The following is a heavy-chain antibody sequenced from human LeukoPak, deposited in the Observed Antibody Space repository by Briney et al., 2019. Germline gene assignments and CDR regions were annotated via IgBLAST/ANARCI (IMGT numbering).Heavy chain of an antibody. Sequence: GESLKISCKGSGYSFTSYWIGWVRQMPGKGLEWMGIIYPGDSDTRYSPSFQGQVTISADKSISPAYLQWSSLKASDTAMYYCARETYYDFWSGYYRAPSFDYWGQGTLVAVSS. CDR2: IYPGDSDT. V-gene: IGHV5-51*01. J-gene: IGHJ4*02. D-gene: IGHD3-3*01. CDR3: ARETYYDFWSGYYRAPSFDY. CDR1: GYSFTSYW.